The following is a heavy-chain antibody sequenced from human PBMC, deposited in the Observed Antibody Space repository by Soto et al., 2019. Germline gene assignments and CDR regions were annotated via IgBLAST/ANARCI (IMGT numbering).Heavy chain of an antibody. CDR2: ISAYNGNT. CDR3: ASPSGRGDWFDP. CDR1: GYTFTSYG. Sequence: QVQLVQSGAEVKKPGASVKVSCKASGYTFTSYGISWVRQAPGQGLEWMGWISAYNGNTNYAQKFQGRVTITADESTSTAYMELSSLRSEDTAVYYCASPSGRGDWFDPWGQGTLVTVSS. V-gene: IGHV1-18*04. D-gene: IGHD2-15*01. J-gene: IGHJ5*02.